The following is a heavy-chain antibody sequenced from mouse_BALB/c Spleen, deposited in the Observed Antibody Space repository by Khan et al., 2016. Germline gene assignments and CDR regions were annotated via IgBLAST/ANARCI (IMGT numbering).Heavy chain of an antibody. CDR1: GFDFSRYW. J-gene: IGHJ2*01. CDR2: INPDSSTI. CDR3: ARQGDYGYDVY. V-gene: IGHV4-1*02. Sequence: EVKLLESGGGLVQPGGSLKLSCAASGFDFSRYWMSWVRQAPGKGLEWIGEINPDSSTINYTPSLKDKFIISRDNAKNTLYLKMSIVRSEDTALYYCARQGDYGYDVYWGQGTTLTVSS. D-gene: IGHD2-2*01.